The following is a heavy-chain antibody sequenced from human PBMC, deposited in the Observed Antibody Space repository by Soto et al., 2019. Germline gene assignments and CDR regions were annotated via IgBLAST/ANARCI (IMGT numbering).Heavy chain of an antibody. CDR2: IYYSGST. CDR1: GGSVSSGSYY. Sequence: PSETLSLTCTVSGGSVSSGSYYWSWIRQPPGKGLEWIGYIYYSGSTNYNPSLESRVTISVDTSKNQFSLKLSSVTAADTAVYYCARDRPYSGSYWDAFDIWGQGTMVTVSS. D-gene: IGHD1-26*01. V-gene: IGHV4-61*01. J-gene: IGHJ3*02. CDR3: ARDRPYSGSYWDAFDI.